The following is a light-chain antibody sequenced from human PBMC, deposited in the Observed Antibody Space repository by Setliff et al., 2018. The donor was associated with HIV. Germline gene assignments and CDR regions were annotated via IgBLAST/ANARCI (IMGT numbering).Light chain of an antibody. CDR3: SSYTSSNTSYV. Sequence: QSVLTQSASVSGSPGQSITISCTGTSSDTGGYNYVSWYQQHPGKAPKLIIYEVSYRPSGVSDRFSGSKSGNTASLTISGLQAEDEADYFCSSYTSSNTSYVFGTGTKV. CDR1: SSDTGGYNY. J-gene: IGLJ1*01. V-gene: IGLV2-14*01. CDR2: EVS.